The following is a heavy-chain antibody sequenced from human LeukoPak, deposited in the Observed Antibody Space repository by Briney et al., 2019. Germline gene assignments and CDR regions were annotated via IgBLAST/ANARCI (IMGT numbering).Heavy chain of an antibody. CDR1: GFTFSSYE. J-gene: IGHJ6*03. Sequence: GGSLRLSCAASGFTFSSYEMNWVRQAPGKGLEWVSYISSSGSTIYYADSVKGRFTIYRDNAKNSLYVQMNSLRAEDTAVYYCARGVPGYCSGTSCYKDYYYMDVWGKGTTVTVSS. CDR2: ISSSGSTI. CDR3: ARGVPGYCSGTSCYKDYYYMDV. D-gene: IGHD2-2*02. V-gene: IGHV3-48*03.